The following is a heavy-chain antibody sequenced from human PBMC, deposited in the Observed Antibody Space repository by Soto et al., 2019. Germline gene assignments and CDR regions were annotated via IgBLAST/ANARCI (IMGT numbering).Heavy chain of an antibody. J-gene: IGHJ4*02. CDR3: ARDSLHYYDSSGYFPGY. CDR2: ISSSSSYT. D-gene: IGHD3-22*01. Sequence: PAGSLRLSCAASGFTFSDYYMSWIRQAPGKGLEWVSYISSSSSYTNYADSVKGRFTISRDNAKNSLYLQMNSLRAEDTAVYYCARDSLHYYDSSGYFPGYWGQGTLVTVSS. CDR1: GFTFSDYY. V-gene: IGHV3-11*05.